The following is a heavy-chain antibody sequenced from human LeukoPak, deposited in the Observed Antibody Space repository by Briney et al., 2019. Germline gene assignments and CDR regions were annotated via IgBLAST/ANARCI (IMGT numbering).Heavy chain of an antibody. D-gene: IGHD1-1*01. CDR1: GFTFTNSA. J-gene: IGHJ5*02. CDR2: IVVGSGNT. V-gene: IGHV1-58*01. Sequence: GTSVKVSCKASGFTFTNSAVQWVRQARGQRPEWIGWIVVGSGNTNYAQKFQERVTITRDTSTSTAYMELSSLRSEDTAVYYCAADREPTDPYKWDDPWGQGTQVIVSS. CDR3: AADREPTDPYKWDDP.